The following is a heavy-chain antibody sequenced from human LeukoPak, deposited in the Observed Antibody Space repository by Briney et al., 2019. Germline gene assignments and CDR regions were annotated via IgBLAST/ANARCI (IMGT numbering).Heavy chain of an antibody. D-gene: IGHD3-10*01. CDR3: ARGGGVWFGIQQNWFDP. V-gene: IGHV3-21*04. J-gene: IGHJ5*02. CDR2: ISSSSSYI. CDR1: GFTFSSYS. Sequence: GGSLRLSCAASGFTFSSYSMNWVRQAPGKGLEWVSSISSSSSYIYYADSVKGRFTISRDNAKNSLYLQMNSLRSDDTAVYYCARGGGVWFGIQQNWFDPWGQGTLVTVSS.